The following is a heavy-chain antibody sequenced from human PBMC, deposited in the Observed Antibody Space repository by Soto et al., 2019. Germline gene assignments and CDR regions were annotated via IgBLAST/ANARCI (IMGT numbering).Heavy chain of an antibody. CDR2: ISYDGSNK. D-gene: IGHD1-26*01. J-gene: IGHJ6*02. V-gene: IGHV3-30*18. CDR1: GFTFSSYG. Sequence: QVQLVESGGGVVQPGRSLRLSCAASGFTFSSYGMHWVRQAPGKGLEWVAVISYDGSNKYYADSVKGRFTISRDNSKKTLYLQMNSLRAEGAAVYYCAKDVVVGATAGLVDYYYYYGMDVWGQGTTVTVSS. CDR3: AKDVVVGATAGLVDYYYYYGMDV.